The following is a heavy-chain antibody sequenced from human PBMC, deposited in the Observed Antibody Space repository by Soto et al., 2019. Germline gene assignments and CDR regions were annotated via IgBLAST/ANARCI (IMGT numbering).Heavy chain of an antibody. D-gene: IGHD2-2*01. CDR3: ARGGSQCSSTSCYYYYYYYGMDV. J-gene: IGHJ6*02. CDR2: INPNSGGT. CDR1: GYAFTGYY. Sequence: ASVKVSCKASGYAFTGYYMHWVRQAPGQGLEWMGWINPNSGGTNYAQKFQGWVTMTRDTSFSTAYMELSRLRSDDTAVYYCARGGSQCSSTSCYYYYYYYGMDVWGQGTTVTVSS. V-gene: IGHV1-2*04.